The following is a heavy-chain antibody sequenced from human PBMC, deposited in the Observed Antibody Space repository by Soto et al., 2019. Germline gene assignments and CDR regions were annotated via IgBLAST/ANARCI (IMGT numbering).Heavy chain of an antibody. Sequence: GGSLRLSCAASGFTFSSYEMNWVRQAPGKGLEWVSYISSSGSTIYYADSVKGRFTISRDNAKNSLYLQMNSLRAEDTAVYYCARDRGGYDRLYYYHGMDVWGQGTTVTVSS. D-gene: IGHD5-12*01. CDR2: ISSSGSTI. J-gene: IGHJ6*02. V-gene: IGHV3-48*03. CDR3: ARDRGGYDRLYYYHGMDV. CDR1: GFTFSSYE.